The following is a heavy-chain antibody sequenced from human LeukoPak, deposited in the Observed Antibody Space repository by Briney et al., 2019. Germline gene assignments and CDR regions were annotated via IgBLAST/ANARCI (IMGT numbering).Heavy chain of an antibody. CDR2: SNPANGYT. CDR3: ATRDRHTDH. D-gene: IGHD5-24*01. Sequence: ASVKVSCKTSGYTFTNYAMHWGRQAPGQRIGWLALSNPANGYTRYSQHFQDRVTVSSNTSADTPYMELSSLRSEDKATYYCATRDRHTDHWGQGTLVTVSS. V-gene: IGHV1-3*02. CDR1: GYTFTNYA. J-gene: IGHJ4*02.